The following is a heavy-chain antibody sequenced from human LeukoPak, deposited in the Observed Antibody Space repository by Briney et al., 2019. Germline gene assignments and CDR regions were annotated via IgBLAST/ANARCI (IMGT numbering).Heavy chain of an antibody. CDR2: ISYSGST. CDR1: GGSISSYY. Sequence: SETLSLTCTVSGGSISSYYWNWIRQHPGKGLEWIGYISYSGSTNYNPSLKSRVTISVDTSKNQFSLNLSSVTAADTAVYFCARLSWPGRGSRFDPWGQGTLVTVSS. CDR3: ARLSWPGRGSRFDP. V-gene: IGHV4-59*01. D-gene: IGHD3-10*01. J-gene: IGHJ5*02.